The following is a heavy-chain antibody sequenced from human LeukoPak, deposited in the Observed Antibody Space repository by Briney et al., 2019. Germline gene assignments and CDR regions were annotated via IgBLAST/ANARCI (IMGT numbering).Heavy chain of an antibody. CDR3: ARLRTGYSSGWYRRGGDFDY. CDR1: GGSFSGYY. J-gene: IGHJ4*02. CDR2: IIHSGST. D-gene: IGHD6-19*01. Sequence: PSETLSLTCAVYGGSFSGYYWSWIRQPPGKGLEWIGEIIHSGSTNYNPSLKSRVTISVDTSKNQFPLKLSSVTAADTAVYYCARLRTGYSSGWYRRGGDFDYWGQGTLVTVSS. V-gene: IGHV4-34*12.